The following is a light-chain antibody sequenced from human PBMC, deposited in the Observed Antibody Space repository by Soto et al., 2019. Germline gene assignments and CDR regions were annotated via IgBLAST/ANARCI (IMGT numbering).Light chain of an antibody. CDR3: QQGSRFPFT. V-gene: IGKV1-12*01. Sequence: DIQMIQSPSSVSASVGDRVTVTCRASQNITTWLTWYQQTPGKAPHLLIYGASTLQRGVPSRFSGSGSGTEFTLTITSLQPEDFATYYCQQGSRFPFTFGPGTKVVI. J-gene: IGKJ3*01. CDR1: QNITTW. CDR2: GAS.